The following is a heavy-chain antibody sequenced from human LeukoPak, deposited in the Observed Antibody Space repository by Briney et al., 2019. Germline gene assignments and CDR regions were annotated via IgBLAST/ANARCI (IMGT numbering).Heavy chain of an antibody. CDR2: IYYSGST. CDR1: GGSISSSSYY. V-gene: IGHV4-39*02. D-gene: IGHD7-27*01. J-gene: IGHJ4*02. Sequence: SETLSLTCTVSGGSISSSSYYWGWIRQPPGKGLEWIGSIYYSGSTYYNPSLKSRVTISVDTSKNQFSLKLSSVTAADTAVYYCATERNWVFDYWGQGTLVTVSS. CDR3: ATERNWVFDY.